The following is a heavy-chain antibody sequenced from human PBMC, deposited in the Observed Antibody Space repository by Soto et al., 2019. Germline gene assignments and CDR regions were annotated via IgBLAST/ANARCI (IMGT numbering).Heavy chain of an antibody. Sequence: ASVKVSCKASGYTFTSYGISWVRQAPGQGLEWMGWISAYNGNTNYAQKLQGRVTMTTDTSTSTAYTELRSLRSDDTAVYYCARAINWYSSSWYGGYYYYGMDVWAKGPRSPSP. V-gene: IGHV1-18*04. J-gene: IGHJ6*02. D-gene: IGHD6-13*01. CDR1: GYTFTSYG. CDR3: ARAINWYSSSWYGGYYYYGMDV. CDR2: ISAYNGNT.